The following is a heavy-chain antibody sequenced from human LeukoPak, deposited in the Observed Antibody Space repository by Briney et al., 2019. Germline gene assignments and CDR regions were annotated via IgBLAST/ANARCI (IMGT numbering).Heavy chain of an antibody. J-gene: IGHJ5*02. V-gene: IGHV1-2*02. D-gene: IGHD6-13*01. Sequence: ASVKVSCKASGYTFTGYCMHWVRQAPGQGLEWMGWINPNSGGTNYAQKFQGRVTMTRDTSISTAYMELSRLRSDDTAVYYCASSSWYLDWFDPWGQGTLVTVSS. CDR1: GYTFTGYC. CDR3: ASSSWYLDWFDP. CDR2: INPNSGGT.